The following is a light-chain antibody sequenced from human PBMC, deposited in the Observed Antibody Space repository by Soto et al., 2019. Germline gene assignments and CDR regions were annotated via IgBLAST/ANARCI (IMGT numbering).Light chain of an antibody. CDR3: SSYTSSTTYV. CDR1: IDDVGGYDY. V-gene: IGLV2-14*01. Sequence: QSALTQPASVSGSPGQSITISCTGTIDDVGGYDYVSWYQQYPGTAPKLIIYEVTYRPSGVSARFSGSKSGNTASLTISGLQSEDEADYYCSSYTSSTTYVFGSGTQLTVL. J-gene: IGLJ1*01. CDR2: EVT.